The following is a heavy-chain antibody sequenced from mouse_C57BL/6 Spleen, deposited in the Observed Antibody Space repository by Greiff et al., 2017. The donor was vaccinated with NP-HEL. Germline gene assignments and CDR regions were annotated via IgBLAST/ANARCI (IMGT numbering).Heavy chain of an antibody. CDR1: GYTFTSYG. D-gene: IGHD1-1*01. CDR2: IYPRSGNT. V-gene: IGHV1-81*01. CDR3: ARGDYYGSSDYAMDY. Sequence: QVHVKQSGAELARPGASVKLSCKASGYTFTSYGISWVKQRTGQGLEWIGEIYPRSGNTYYNEKFKGKATLTADKSSSTAYMELRSLTSEDSAVYFCARGDYYGSSDYAMDYWGQGTSVTVSS. J-gene: IGHJ4*01.